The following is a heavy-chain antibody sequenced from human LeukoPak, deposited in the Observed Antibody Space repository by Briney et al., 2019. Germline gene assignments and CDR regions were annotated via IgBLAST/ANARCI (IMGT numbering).Heavy chain of an antibody. D-gene: IGHD3-16*02. V-gene: IGHV4-34*01. CDR2: INHSGST. CDR3: ARGKSYYYGARLGELSLSLDY. CDR1: GGSFSGYY. Sequence: SETLSLTCAVYGGSFSGYYWSWIRQPPGKGLEWIGEINHSGSTNYNPSLKSRVTISVDTSKNQFSLKLSSVTAADAAVYYRARGKSYYYGARLGELSLSLDYWGQGTLVTVSS. J-gene: IGHJ4*02.